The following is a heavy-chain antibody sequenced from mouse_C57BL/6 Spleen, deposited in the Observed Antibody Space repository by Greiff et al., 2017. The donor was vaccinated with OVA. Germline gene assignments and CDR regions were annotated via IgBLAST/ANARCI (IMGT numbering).Heavy chain of an antibody. Sequence: DVHLVESGGGLVKPGGSLKLSCAASGFTFSDYGMHWVRQAPEKGLEWVASISSGSSTIYYADTVKGRFTISRDNAKNTLFLQMTSLRSEDTAMYYCARSQLRGDAMDYWGQGTSVTVSS. D-gene: IGHD6-1*01. V-gene: IGHV5-17*01. CDR3: ARSQLRGDAMDY. CDR2: ISSGSSTI. J-gene: IGHJ4*01. CDR1: GFTFSDYG.